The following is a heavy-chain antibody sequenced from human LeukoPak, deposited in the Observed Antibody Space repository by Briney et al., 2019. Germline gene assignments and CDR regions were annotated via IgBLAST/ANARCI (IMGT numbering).Heavy chain of an antibody. V-gene: IGHV3-7*01. D-gene: IGHD2-8*02. CDR1: GFTFSNYW. Sequence: GGSLRLSCAASGFTFSNYWMGWVRQAPGKGLEWVANIKQDGSEKRYVDPVKGRFTISKDNAKNSLYLQMNSLRAEDTAVYCCARAPATNEWRCMDYWGQGTLVTVSS. J-gene: IGHJ4*02. CDR3: ARAPATNEWRCMDY. CDR2: IKQDGSEK.